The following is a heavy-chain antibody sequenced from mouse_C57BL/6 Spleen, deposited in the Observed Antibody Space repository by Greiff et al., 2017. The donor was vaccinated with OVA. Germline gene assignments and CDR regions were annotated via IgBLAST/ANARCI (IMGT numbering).Heavy chain of an antibody. D-gene: IGHD1-1*01. CDR1: GFTFSSYT. CDR2: ISGGGGNT. Sequence: EVMLVESGGGLVKPGGSLKLSCAASGFTFSSYTMSWVRQTPEKRLEWVATISGGGGNTYYPDSVKGRFTISRDNAKNTLYLQMSSLRSEDTALYYCARTTTVVAWYFDVWGTGTTVTVSS. V-gene: IGHV5-9*01. CDR3: ARTTTVVAWYFDV. J-gene: IGHJ1*03.